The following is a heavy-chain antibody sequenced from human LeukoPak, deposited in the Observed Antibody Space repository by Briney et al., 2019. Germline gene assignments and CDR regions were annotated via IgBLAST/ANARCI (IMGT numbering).Heavy chain of an antibody. Sequence: PSQTLSLTCTVSGGSISSGSYYWSRIRQPAGKGLEWIGRIYTSGSTNYNPSLKSRVTISVDTSKNQFSLKLSSVTAADTAVYYCARGRKYYDYVWGSYRYQNYFDYWGQGTLVTVSS. D-gene: IGHD3-16*02. J-gene: IGHJ4*02. CDR3: ARGRKYYDYVWGSYRYQNYFDY. V-gene: IGHV4-61*02. CDR2: IYTSGST. CDR1: GGSISSGSYY.